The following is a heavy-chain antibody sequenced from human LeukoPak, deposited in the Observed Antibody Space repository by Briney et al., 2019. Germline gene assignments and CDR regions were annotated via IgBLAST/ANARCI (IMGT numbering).Heavy chain of an antibody. V-gene: IGHV4-61*01. CDR1: GGSVSSGSYY. CDR2: IYYSGST. CDR3: ARDSIPVAGIDY. Sequence: SETLSLTCTVSGGSVSSGSYYWSWIRQPPGKGLEWIGYIYYSGSTNYNPSLKSRVTISVDTSKNQFSLKLSSVTAADTAVYYCARDSIPVAGIDYWGQGTLVTVSS. D-gene: IGHD6-19*01. J-gene: IGHJ4*02.